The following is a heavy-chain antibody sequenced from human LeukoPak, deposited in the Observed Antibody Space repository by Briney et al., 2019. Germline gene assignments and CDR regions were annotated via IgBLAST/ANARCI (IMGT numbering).Heavy chain of an antibody. CDR3: ARKSIVTAGRKPYDF. D-gene: IGHD6-13*01. CDR1: GGSFSGYY. CDR2: IDHSGRT. Sequence: SETLSLTCAVYGGSFSGYYWSWIRQPPGKGLEWIGEIDHSGRTNSNASLKSRVTLSVDMSKNQFSLRLSSVTAADTAVYYCARKSIVTAGRKPYDFWDQGTLVTVSP. V-gene: IGHV4-34*01. J-gene: IGHJ4*02.